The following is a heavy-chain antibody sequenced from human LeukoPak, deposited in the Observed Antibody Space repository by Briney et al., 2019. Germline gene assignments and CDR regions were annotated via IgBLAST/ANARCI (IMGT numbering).Heavy chain of an antibody. Sequence: SETLSLTCTVSGGSISSSSYYWGWIRQPPGKGLEWIGYISDSGSTNYNPSLQSRVTISVDTSKNQFSLKLSSVTASGTAVYYCARRRVGDLTVGSDTWFDPWGQGALVTVSS. V-gene: IGHV4-61*05. CDR1: GGSISSSSYY. D-gene: IGHD2-15*01. CDR2: ISDSGST. CDR3: ARRRVGDLTVGSDTWFDP. J-gene: IGHJ5*02.